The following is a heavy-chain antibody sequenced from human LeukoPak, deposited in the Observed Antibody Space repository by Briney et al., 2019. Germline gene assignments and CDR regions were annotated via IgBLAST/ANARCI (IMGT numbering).Heavy chain of an antibody. CDR3: ARGSYDYVWGSYRWTGGFDY. D-gene: IGHD3-16*02. CDR1: GGSFSGYY. CDR2: INHSGST. Sequence: SETLSLTCAVYGGSFSGYYWSWIRQPPGKGLEWIGEINHSGSTNYNPSLKSRVTISVDTSKNQFSLKLSSVTAADTAVYYCARGSYDYVWGSYRWTGGFDYWGQGTLVTVSS. J-gene: IGHJ4*02. V-gene: IGHV4-34*01.